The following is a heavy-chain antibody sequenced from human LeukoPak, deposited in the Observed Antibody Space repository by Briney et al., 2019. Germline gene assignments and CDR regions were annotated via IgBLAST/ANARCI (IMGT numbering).Heavy chain of an antibody. Sequence: PSETLSLTWTVSGGSISSYYWSWIRQPPGKGLEWIGYIYYSGSTNYNPSLKSRVTISVDTSKNQFSLKLSSVTAADTAVYYCTRGRDGYNYFDYWGQGTLSPSPQ. CDR2: IYYSGST. CDR1: GGSISSYY. J-gene: IGHJ4*02. V-gene: IGHV4-59*01. D-gene: IGHD5-24*01. CDR3: TRGRDGYNYFDY.